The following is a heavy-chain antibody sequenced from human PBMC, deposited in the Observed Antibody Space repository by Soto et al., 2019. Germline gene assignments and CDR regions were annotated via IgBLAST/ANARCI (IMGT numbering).Heavy chain of an antibody. CDR1: GGSISRGAHY. D-gene: IGHD1-20*01. J-gene: IGHJ6*02. CDR2: IYYSGNT. CDR3: ARGDGRYPYGMDV. Sequence: QVQLQESGPGLVKPSETLSLSCTVSGGSISRGAHYWSWIRQHPGKGLELSGYIYYSGNTYFNPSLKSLATISIDMSKSQFTLEVNSVTAADTAVYYCARGDGRYPYGMDVWGQGTTVTVSS. V-gene: IGHV4-31*01.